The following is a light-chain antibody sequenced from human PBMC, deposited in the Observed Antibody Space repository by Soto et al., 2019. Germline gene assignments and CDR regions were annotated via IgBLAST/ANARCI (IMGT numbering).Light chain of an antibody. Sequence: EIVLTQSPGTLSLSPGERATLSCRASQSVANNFLAWHQQKPGQTPRLLIYGASNRATGIPDRFSGSGSGTDFTLTISRLEPEDFAVYYCQQYGSSSITFGQGTRLEIK. CDR3: QQYGSSSIT. J-gene: IGKJ5*01. CDR1: QSVANNF. V-gene: IGKV3-20*01. CDR2: GAS.